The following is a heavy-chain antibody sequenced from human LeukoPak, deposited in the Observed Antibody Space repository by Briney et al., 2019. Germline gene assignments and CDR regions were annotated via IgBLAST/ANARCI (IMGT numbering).Heavy chain of an antibody. J-gene: IGHJ1*01. D-gene: IGHD3-22*01. CDR2: ISPRGGGT. Sequence: GGSLRLSCAASGFTFNTNSMNWVRQAPGKGLEWLSGISPRGGGTYYADSVKGRFNISRDDSNNTLSLQMNSVRVEDKAVYYCAKDVNYYDSSGYSIFQHWGQGTLVTVSS. CDR3: AKDVNYYDSSGYSIFQH. CDR1: GFTFNTNS. V-gene: IGHV3-23*01.